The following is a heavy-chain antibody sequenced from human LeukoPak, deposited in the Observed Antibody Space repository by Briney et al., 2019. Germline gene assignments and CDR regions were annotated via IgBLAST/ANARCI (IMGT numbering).Heavy chain of an antibody. Sequence: GGSLRLSCAASGFTFSSYAMHWVRQAPGKGLEWVAVISYDGSNKYYADSVKGRFTISRDNSKNTLYLQMNSLRAEDTAVYYCARSSDIVLMVYAIRPLDYWGQGTLVTVSS. CDR3: ARSSDIVLMVYAIRPLDY. J-gene: IGHJ4*02. V-gene: IGHV3-30-3*01. CDR1: GFTFSSYA. D-gene: IGHD2-8*01. CDR2: ISYDGSNK.